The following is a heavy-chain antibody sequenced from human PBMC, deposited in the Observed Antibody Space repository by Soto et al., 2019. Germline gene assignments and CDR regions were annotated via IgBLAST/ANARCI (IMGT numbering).Heavy chain of an antibody. J-gene: IGHJ3*02. V-gene: IGHV3-48*01. Sequence: GGSLRLSCAASGFTFSSYSMNWVRQAPGKGLEKVSYISSNSSTIYYADSVKGRFTISRDNAKNSLYLQMNSLRAEDTAVYYCARGKFYGDYVEDAFDIWGQGTMVTVSS. CDR1: GFTFSSYS. CDR3: ARGKFYGDYVEDAFDI. D-gene: IGHD4-17*01. CDR2: ISSNSSTI.